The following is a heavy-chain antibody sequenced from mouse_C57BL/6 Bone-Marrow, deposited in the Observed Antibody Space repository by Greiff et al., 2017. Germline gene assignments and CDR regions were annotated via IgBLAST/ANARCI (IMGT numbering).Heavy chain of an antibody. CDR2: ISSGGSYT. Sequence: EVHLVESGGDLVKPGGSLKLSCAASGFTFSSYGMSWVRQTPDKRLEWVATISSGGSYTYYPDSVKGRFTISRDNAKNTLYLQMIRLKSEDTAMYYCARRFYDGYYDYFDYWGQGTTLTVSS. CDR1: GFTFSSYG. J-gene: IGHJ2*01. D-gene: IGHD2-3*01. V-gene: IGHV5-6*01. CDR3: ARRFYDGYYDYFDY.